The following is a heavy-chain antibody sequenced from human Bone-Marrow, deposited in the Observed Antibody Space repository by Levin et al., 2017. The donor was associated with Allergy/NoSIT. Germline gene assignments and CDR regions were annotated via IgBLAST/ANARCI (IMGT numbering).Heavy chain of an antibody. CDR3: AKGAGWVAGAVALI. Sequence: GGSLRLSCAASGFTFTSYAMNWVRQAPGKGLEWVSAISGSGGSTYYADSVKGRFTISSDNSKNTLYLPMNSLRAEDTAVYYCAKGAGWVAGAVALIWGQGTLVTVSS. J-gene: IGHJ4*02. V-gene: IGHV3-23*01. CDR1: GFTFTSYA. D-gene: IGHD6-19*01. CDR2: ISGSGGST.